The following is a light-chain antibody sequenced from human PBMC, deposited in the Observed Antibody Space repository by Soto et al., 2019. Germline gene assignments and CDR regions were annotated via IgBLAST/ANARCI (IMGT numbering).Light chain of an antibody. J-gene: IGKJ1*01. Sequence: EVVLTQSPGTLSLSPGERATLSCRASQSVGSNSLAWYQQKPGQAPRLLIYGSSSRATGIPDRFSGSGSGTDFTLTISSLEPEDLAVYYCQQRSNWPRTFGQGTKVDIK. CDR2: GSS. CDR3: QQRSNWPRT. CDR1: QSVGSNS. V-gene: IGKV3D-20*02.